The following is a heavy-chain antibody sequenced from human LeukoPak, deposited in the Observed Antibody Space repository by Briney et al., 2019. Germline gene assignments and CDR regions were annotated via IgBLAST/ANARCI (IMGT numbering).Heavy chain of an antibody. J-gene: IGHJ4*02. CDR1: GGSISSYY. CDR2: IYYSGST. V-gene: IGHV4-59*08. Sequence: SETLSLTCTVSGGSISSYYWSWIRQPPGKGLEWMGYIYYSGSTNYNPSLKSRVTISVDTSKNQFSLKLSSVTAADTAVYYCARLYKGVEGSYFDYWGQGTLVTVSS. D-gene: IGHD5-24*01. CDR3: ARLYKGVEGSYFDY.